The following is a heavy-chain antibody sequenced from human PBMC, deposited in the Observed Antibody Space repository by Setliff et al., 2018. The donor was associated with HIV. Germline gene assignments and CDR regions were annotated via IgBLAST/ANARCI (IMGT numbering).Heavy chain of an antibody. D-gene: IGHD5-12*01. CDR2: ISYDESNK. V-gene: IGHV3-30*03. CDR1: GFSFNNYG. Sequence: PGGSLRLSCAASGFSFNNYGMHWVRQAPGKGLEWVAVISYDESNKYYADSVKGRFIISRDNAKKSLYLQMNGLRAGDTAVYYCSRDDISGQWLLDYWGQGALVTVSS. CDR3: SRDDISGQWLLDY. J-gene: IGHJ4*02.